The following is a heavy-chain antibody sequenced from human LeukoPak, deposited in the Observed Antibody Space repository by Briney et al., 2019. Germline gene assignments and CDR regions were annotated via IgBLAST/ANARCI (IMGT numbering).Heavy chain of an antibody. CDR3: ARMGQLWPFDY. D-gene: IGHD5-18*01. CDR2: ISSSSSYI. Sequence: GGSLRLSCAASGFTFSSYSMNWVRQAPGKGLEWVLSISSSSSYIYYADSVKGRFTISRDNAKNSLYLQMNSLRAEDTAVYYCARMGQLWPFDYWGQGTLVTVSS. V-gene: IGHV3-21*01. CDR1: GFTFSSYS. J-gene: IGHJ4*02.